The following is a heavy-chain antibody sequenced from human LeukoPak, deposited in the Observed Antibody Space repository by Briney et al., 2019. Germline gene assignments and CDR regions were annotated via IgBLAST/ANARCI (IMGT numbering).Heavy chain of an antibody. CDR3: ARVEGYGDYLYYFDY. V-gene: IGHV1-2*02. D-gene: IGHD4-17*01. J-gene: IGHJ4*02. CDR2: INPNSGGT. CDR1: GYTFTGYY. Sequence: ASVKVSCKASGYTFTGYYMHWERQAPGQGLEWMGWINPNSGGTNYAQKFQGRVTMTRDTSISTAYMELSRLRSDDTAVYYCARVEGYGDYLYYFDYWGQGTLVTVSS.